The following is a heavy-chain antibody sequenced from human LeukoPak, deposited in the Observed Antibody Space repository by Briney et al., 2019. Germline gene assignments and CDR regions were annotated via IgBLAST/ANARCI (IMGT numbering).Heavy chain of an antibody. Sequence: GGSLRLSCAASGFTFDAFGMTWVRQAPGKGLEWVSAIRGDAGSTGYADSVKGRFTISRDNAKNSLYLQMNSLRVEDTASYYCARVWAWGSGNYFDNWGQGTLVTVSS. CDR3: ARVWAWGSGNYFDN. D-gene: IGHD7-27*01. V-gene: IGHV3-20*04. CDR1: GFTFDAFG. J-gene: IGHJ4*02. CDR2: IRGDAGST.